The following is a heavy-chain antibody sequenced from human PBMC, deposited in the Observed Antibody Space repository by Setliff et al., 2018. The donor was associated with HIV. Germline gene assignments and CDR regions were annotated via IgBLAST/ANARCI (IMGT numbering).Heavy chain of an antibody. CDR3: AKDYSSGWFGY. Sequence: GSLRLSCAASGFTFSNYAMTWVRQAPGKGLEWVSGISGSGDTTNYADSVKGRFTISRDNSKNTLYLQMNSLRAEDTAVYYCAKDYSSGWFGYWGQGTLVTVSS. J-gene: IGHJ4*02. D-gene: IGHD6-19*01. V-gene: IGHV3-23*01. CDR1: GFTFSNYA. CDR2: ISGSGDTT.